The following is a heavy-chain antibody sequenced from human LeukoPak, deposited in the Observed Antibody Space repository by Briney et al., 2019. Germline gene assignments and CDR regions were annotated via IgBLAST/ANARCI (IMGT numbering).Heavy chain of an antibody. D-gene: IGHD3-10*01. CDR1: GFTFRSYG. V-gene: IGHV3-23*01. CDR2: ISGSGGST. CDR3: AKTYYYDSGTINWFDP. J-gene: IGHJ5*02. Sequence: GGSLRLSCAASGFTFRSYGMNWVRQAPGKGLEWVSAISGSGGSTYYAGSVKGRFTISRDNSKNTLYLQMSSLRAEDTAVYFCAKTYYYDSGTINWFDPWGQGTLVTVSS.